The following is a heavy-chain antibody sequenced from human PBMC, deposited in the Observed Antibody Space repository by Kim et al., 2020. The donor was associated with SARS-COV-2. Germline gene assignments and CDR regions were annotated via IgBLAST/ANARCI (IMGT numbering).Heavy chain of an antibody. D-gene: IGHD3-16*01. CDR2: IRNSGDNT. Sequence: GGSLRLSCAPSGFTFSSFGMSWVRQAPGKGLEWVSAIRNSGDNTYHADSVKGRFTTSRDNSKNTLYLQMNSLRAEDTAKYYCARRGREYYMDVWGKGTTVTVSS. CDR3: ARRGREYYMDV. V-gene: IGHV3-23*01. CDR1: GFTFSSFG. J-gene: IGHJ6*03.